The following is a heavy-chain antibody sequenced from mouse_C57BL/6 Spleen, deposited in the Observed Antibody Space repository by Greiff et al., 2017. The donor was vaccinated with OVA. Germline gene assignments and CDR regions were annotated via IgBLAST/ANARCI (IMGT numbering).Heavy chain of an antibody. J-gene: IGHJ4*01. CDR2: ISYDGSN. CDR3: ERGGTRYAMDY. V-gene: IGHV3-6*01. D-gene: IGHD3-3*01. CDR1: GYSITSGYY. Sequence: EVKLQESGPGLVKPSQSLSLTCSVTGYSITSGYYWNWIRQFPGNKLEWMGYISYDGSNNYNPTLKNRITITRDTSKNPFFLKLKSVTTADTATCDCERGGTRYAMDYWGQGTSVTVSA.